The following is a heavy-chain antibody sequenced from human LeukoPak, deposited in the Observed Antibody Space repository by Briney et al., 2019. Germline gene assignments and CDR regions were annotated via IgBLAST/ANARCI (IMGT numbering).Heavy chain of an antibody. CDR2: IWPGDSDT. D-gene: IGHD3-16*02. J-gene: IGHJ4*01. CDR3: ARKGKDLSRIYFFDY. Sequence: GESLKISCTGSEYSFTSYWIGWVRQVPGQGLEWMGIIWPGDSDTRYSPSFQGQVIISVDKSFNTAYLQWSSLKASDTAMYYCARKGKDLSRIYFFDYWGHGTLVTVSS. V-gene: IGHV5-51*01. CDR1: EYSFTSYW.